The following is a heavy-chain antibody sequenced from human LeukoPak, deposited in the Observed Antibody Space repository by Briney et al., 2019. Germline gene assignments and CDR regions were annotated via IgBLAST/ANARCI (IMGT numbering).Heavy chain of an antibody. CDR1: GGSISDYH. J-gene: IGHJ4*02. Sequence: PSETLSLTCTVSGGSISDYHWSWIRQPPGKGLEWIGHISYSGSTNYNPSLKSRVTISGDTSKNQFSLKLSSVTAADTAVYYCATREPGEYYFDYWGQGTLVTVSS. CDR2: ISYSGST. V-gene: IGHV4-59*01. D-gene: IGHD3-16*01. CDR3: ATREPGEYYFDY.